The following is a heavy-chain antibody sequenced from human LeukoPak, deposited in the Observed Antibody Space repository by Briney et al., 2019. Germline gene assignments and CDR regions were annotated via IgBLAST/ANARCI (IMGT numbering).Heavy chain of an antibody. Sequence: SETLSLTCTVPGASIISHYWSLIRQPPGKALEWIGYTYHSGGPTYKPSLKSRVTISVDTSDNQVSLRLTSVTAADTAVYYCARVGSYDSSGYYFTDWGQGTPVTVSS. V-gene: IGHV4-59*11. CDR2: TYHSGGP. D-gene: IGHD3-22*01. CDR3: ARVGSYDSSGYYFTD. J-gene: IGHJ4*02. CDR1: GASIISHY.